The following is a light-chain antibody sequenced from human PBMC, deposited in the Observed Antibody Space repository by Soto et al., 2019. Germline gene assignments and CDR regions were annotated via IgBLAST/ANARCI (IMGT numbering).Light chain of an antibody. CDR3: QQYDKLVS. CDR1: QDISNY. V-gene: IGKV1-33*01. Sequence: DIQMTQSPASLSASVGDRVTITCQASQDISNYLNWYQQKAGKAPKLLIYDTSELHTGVPSRFSGSGSGKEFTFTISSLQPEDIATYYCQQYDKLVSFGQGTKLEIK. J-gene: IGKJ2*01. CDR2: DTS.